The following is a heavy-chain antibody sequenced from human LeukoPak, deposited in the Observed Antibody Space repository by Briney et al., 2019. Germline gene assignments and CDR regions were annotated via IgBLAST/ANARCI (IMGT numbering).Heavy chain of an antibody. D-gene: IGHD3-10*01. V-gene: IGHV3-21*01. CDR1: GFTFNNYI. Sequence: KPGGSLRLSCAASGFTFNNYIMNWVRQAPGKGLEWVSSISSSSGYIYYADSVKGRFTISRDNAKNSLYLQMNSLRAEDTAVYYCARESITMVRGLDYWGQGTLVTVSS. J-gene: IGHJ4*02. CDR2: ISSSSGYI. CDR3: ARESITMVRGLDY.